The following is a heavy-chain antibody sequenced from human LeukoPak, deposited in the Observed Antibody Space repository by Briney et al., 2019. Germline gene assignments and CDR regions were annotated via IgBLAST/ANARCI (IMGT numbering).Heavy chain of an antibody. D-gene: IGHD2-2*01. CDR1: GGFFSGYY. CDR2: INHRGST. V-gene: IGHV4-34*01. Sequence: SETLSLTCAVYGGFFSGYYWSWIRQPPGKGLEWIGEINHRGSTNYNPSLKSRVTISVDTSKNQFSLKLSSVTAADTAVYYCARGPGRYCSSTSCRPRTYYYYGMDVWGKGTTVTVSS. J-gene: IGHJ6*04. CDR3: ARGPGRYCSSTSCRPRTYYYYGMDV.